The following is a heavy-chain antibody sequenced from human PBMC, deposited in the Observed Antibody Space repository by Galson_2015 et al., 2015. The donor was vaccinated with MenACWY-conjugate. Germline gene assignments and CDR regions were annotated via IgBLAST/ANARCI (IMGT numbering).Heavy chain of an antibody. J-gene: IGHJ4*02. Sequence: PALVKPTQTLTLTCTFSGFSLTTTGVGVAWIRQPPGKALEWLALIYWDDDKRYRPSLRGRLTVTKDTSKNRVVLTMTNVDPVDTATYYCAHSGEYCSRTSCYYFDYWGQGAPATVSS. CDR1: GFSLTTTGVG. D-gene: IGHD2-2*01. V-gene: IGHV2-5*02. CDR2: IYWDDDK. CDR3: AHSGEYCSRTSCYYFDY.